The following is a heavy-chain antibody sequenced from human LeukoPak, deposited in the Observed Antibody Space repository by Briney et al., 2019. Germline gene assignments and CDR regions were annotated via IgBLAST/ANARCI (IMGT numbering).Heavy chain of an antibody. CDR3: ARENVVVAASFDI. Sequence: GGSLRLSCAASGFTFSSYSMNWVRQAPGKGLEWVSSISSSSSYIYYADSVKGRFTISRDNAKNSLYLQMNSLRAEDTAVYYCARENVVVAASFDIWGQGTMVTVSS. CDR1: GFTFSSYS. D-gene: IGHD2-15*01. J-gene: IGHJ3*02. CDR2: ISSSSSYI. V-gene: IGHV3-21*01.